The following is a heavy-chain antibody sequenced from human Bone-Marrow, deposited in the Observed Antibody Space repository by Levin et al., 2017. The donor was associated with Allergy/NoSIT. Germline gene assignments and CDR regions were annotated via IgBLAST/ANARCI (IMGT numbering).Heavy chain of an antibody. V-gene: IGHV3-21*01. CDR1: GFTFSTFT. Sequence: GESLKISCAASGFTFSTFTMNWVRQAPGKGLEWVSSISSSSSFIFYADALKGRFTVSRVNARNSLYLQMNSLRADDTAVYFCARAGNSGTYPGGFDLWGQGTMVTVSS. D-gene: IGHD1-26*01. CDR3: ARAGNSGTYPGGFDL. J-gene: IGHJ3*01. CDR2: ISSSSSFI.